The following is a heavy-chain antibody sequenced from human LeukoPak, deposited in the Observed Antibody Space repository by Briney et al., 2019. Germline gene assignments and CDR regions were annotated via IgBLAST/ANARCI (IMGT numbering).Heavy chain of an antibody. J-gene: IGHJ5*02. CDR2: IYHGGST. V-gene: IGHV4-59*01. CDR3: ARGRYYYDSSGYPYNWFDP. CDR1: RGSISSYY. D-gene: IGHD3-22*01. Sequence: PSETLSLTCIVSRGSISSYYWSWLRQPPGKGLEWMGYIYHGGSTNYNPSLKSRVTISADTSKNKFFLNLSSVTAADTAMYYCARGRYYYDSSGYPYNWFDPWGQGTLVTVSS.